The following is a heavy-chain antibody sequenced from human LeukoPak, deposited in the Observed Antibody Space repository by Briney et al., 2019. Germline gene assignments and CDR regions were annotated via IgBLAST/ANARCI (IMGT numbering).Heavy chain of an antibody. J-gene: IGHJ3*02. D-gene: IGHD2-15*01. CDR1: GGSISSGGYY. CDR2: IYYSGST. V-gene: IGHV4-30-4*08. Sequence: SETLSLTCTVSGGSISSGGYYWSWIRQHPGKGLEWIGYIYYSGSTYYNPSLKSRVTISVDTSKNQFSLKLSSVTAADTAVYYCARVFVCSGGSCYPGAFDIWGQGTMVTVSS. CDR3: ARVFVCSGGSCYPGAFDI.